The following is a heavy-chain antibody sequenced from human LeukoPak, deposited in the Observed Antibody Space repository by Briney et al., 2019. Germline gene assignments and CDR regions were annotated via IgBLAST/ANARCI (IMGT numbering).Heavy chain of an antibody. Sequence: GGSLRLSCAASGFTFSNYWMTWVRRAPGKGLEWVANIRRDGSETHYVDSVMGRFTISRDNSKNTLYLQMNSLRAEDTAVYYCAKDLLNYFDYWGRGTLVTVSS. V-gene: IGHV3-7*01. J-gene: IGHJ4*02. CDR1: GFTFSNYW. D-gene: IGHD2-15*01. CDR3: AKDLLNYFDY. CDR2: IRRDGSET.